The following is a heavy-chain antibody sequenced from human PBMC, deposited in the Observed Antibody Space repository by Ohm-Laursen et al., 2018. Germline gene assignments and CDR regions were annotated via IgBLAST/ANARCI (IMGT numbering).Heavy chain of an antibody. D-gene: IGHD4-17*01. CDR1: GGTFSNYA. CDR3: ARTLPYYGDPGAMDV. V-gene: IGHV1-69*13. CDR2: IIPLFGTA. Sequence: SVKVSCKASGGTFSNYAISWVRQAPGQGLEWMGGIIPLFGTANYAQKFQGRVTITADESTSTAYMELSSLRSEDTAVYYCARTLPYYGDPGAMDVWGQGTTVTVSS. J-gene: IGHJ6*02.